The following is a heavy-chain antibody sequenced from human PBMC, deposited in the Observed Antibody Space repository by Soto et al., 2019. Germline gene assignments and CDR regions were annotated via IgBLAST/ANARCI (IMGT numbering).Heavy chain of an antibody. CDR3: ASAQQPFYYYYGMDV. D-gene: IGHD6-13*01. CDR1: GYSFTSYW. Sequence: GESLKISCKGSGYSFTSYWISWVRQMPGKGLEWMGRFDPSDSYTNYSPSFQGHVTISADKSISTAYLQWSSLKASDTAMYYCASAQQPFYYYYGMDVWGQGTTVTVSS. CDR2: FDPSDSYT. V-gene: IGHV5-10-1*01. J-gene: IGHJ6*02.